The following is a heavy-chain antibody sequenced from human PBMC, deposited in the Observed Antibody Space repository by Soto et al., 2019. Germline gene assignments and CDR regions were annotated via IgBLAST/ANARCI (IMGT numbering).Heavy chain of an antibody. Sequence: QVQLQQWGAGLLKPSETLSLTCAVYGGSFSGYYWSWIRQPPGKGLEWIGEINHSGSTNYNPSSKSRVTISVDTSKTQFSLKLSSVTAADTAVYYCASGWYRGRFDYWGQGTLVTVSS. V-gene: IGHV4-34*01. CDR3: ASGWYRGRFDY. CDR2: INHSGST. D-gene: IGHD6-13*01. J-gene: IGHJ4*02. CDR1: GGSFSGYY.